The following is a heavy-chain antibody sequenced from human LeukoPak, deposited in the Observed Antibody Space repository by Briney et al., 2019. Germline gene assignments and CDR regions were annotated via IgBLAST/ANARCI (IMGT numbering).Heavy chain of an antibody. CDR1: GFRFSDYW. CDR2: IKTNGSAK. V-gene: IGHV3-7*01. J-gene: IGHJ4*02. Sequence: PRGCLRLSCAASGFRFSDYWMTGVRQAPGKGLECVANIKTNGSAKYYPDSVKGRFTVSRDNAKNSLYLQMNNMRVEDTSIYYCTKDLNQDSSGWGQGTLVTVSS. CDR3: TKDLNQDSSG. D-gene: IGHD3-22*01.